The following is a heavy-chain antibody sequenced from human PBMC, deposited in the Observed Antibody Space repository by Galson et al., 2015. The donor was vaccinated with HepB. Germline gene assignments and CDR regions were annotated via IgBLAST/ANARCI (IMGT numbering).Heavy chain of an antibody. V-gene: IGHV5-10-1*01. CDR1: GYSFTSYW. J-gene: IGHJ6*02. CDR3: ATPALSSSAVYYYYGMDV. Sequence: QSGAEVKKPGESLRISCKGSGYSFTSYWISWVRQMPGKGLEWMGRIDPSDSYTNYSPSFQGHVTISADKSISTAYLQWSSLKASDTAMYYCATPALSSSAVYYYYGMDVWGQGTTVTVSS. CDR2: IDPSDSYT. D-gene: IGHD6-6*01.